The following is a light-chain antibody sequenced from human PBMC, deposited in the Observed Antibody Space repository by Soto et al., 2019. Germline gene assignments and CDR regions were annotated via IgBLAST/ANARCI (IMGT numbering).Light chain of an antibody. CDR3: TSYTSSSTRDV. J-gene: IGLJ1*01. Sequence: QSVLTQPASVSGSPGQSITISCTGTSSDVGGYNYVSWYQQHPGKAPKFMIYEVSNRPLGVSNRFSGSKSGNTASLTISGLQAEDEADYYCTSYTSSSTRDVFGTGTKVTVL. V-gene: IGLV2-14*01. CDR1: SSDVGGYNY. CDR2: EVS.